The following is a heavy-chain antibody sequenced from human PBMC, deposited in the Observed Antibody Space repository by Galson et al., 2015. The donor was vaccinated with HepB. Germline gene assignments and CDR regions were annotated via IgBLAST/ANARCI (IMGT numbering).Heavy chain of an antibody. V-gene: IGHV3-7*01. D-gene: IGHD2-15*01. CDR3: ARVLTDCSGGRCYGYYFDY. CDR1: GFTFSSYW. Sequence: SLRLSCAASGFTFSSYWMRWVRQAPGKRLEWVASIKVDGSEKYYVDSVKGRFTISRDNAKNSLYLQMNSLRDEDTAVYYCARVLTDCSGGRCYGYYFDYWGQGTLVTVSS. CDR2: IKVDGSEK. J-gene: IGHJ4*02.